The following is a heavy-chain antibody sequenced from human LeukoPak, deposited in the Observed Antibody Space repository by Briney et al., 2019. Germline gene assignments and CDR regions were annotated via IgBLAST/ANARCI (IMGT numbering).Heavy chain of an antibody. CDR1: GGSISSYY. Sequence: PSETLSLACTVSGGSISSYYWSWIRQPPWEGLEWIGYIYYSGTTYYNPSLQSRLTISLDTSKNHFSLSLGSVTAADTAVYYCARDFRGGSGGLDYWGQGALVTVSS. V-gene: IGHV4-59*12. J-gene: IGHJ4*02. D-gene: IGHD1-26*01. CDR2: IYYSGTT. CDR3: ARDFRGGSGGLDY.